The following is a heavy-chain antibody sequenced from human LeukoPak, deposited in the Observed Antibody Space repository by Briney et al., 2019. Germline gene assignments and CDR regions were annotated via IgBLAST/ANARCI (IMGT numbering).Heavy chain of an antibody. CDR1: GFTFSSYE. J-gene: IGHJ4*02. CDR2: ISSSGSTI. V-gene: IGHV3-48*03. Sequence: GGSLRLSCAASGFTFSSYEMNWVRQAPGKGLEWVSYISSSGSTIYYADFVKGRFTISRDNAKNSLYLQMNSLRAEDTAVYYFAGLMTVGPQNDYWGQGTLVTVSS. CDR3: AGLMTVGPQNDY. D-gene: IGHD3-16*01.